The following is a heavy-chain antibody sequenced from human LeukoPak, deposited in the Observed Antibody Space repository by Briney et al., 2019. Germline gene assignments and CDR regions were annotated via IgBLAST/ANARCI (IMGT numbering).Heavy chain of an antibody. CDR1: EITFSSYA. CDR2: ISASGSLT. Sequence: GGSLRLSCAASEITFSSYAVSWVRQAPGKGLEWVSSISASGSLTYYADSVKGRFTVSRDNSKSILFLQMNSLTVEDTAVYFRAKGWFGETLHGPHNYWGQGPLVTVSS. V-gene: IGHV3-23*01. J-gene: IGHJ4*02. CDR3: AKGWFGETLHGPHNY. D-gene: IGHD3-10*01.